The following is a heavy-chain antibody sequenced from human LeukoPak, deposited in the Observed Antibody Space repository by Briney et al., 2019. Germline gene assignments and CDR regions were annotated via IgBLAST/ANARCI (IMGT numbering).Heavy chain of an antibody. J-gene: IGHJ4*02. CDR1: GGTFSSYA. Sequence: ASVKVSCKASGGTFSSYAISWVRQAPGQGLEWMGGIIPIFGTANYAQKFQGRVTITADESTSTAYMELSSLRSEDTAVYYCARSPLRLGELSSSPFGYWGQGTLVTVSS. CDR2: IIPIFGTA. V-gene: IGHV1-69*13. CDR3: ARSPLRLGELSSSPFGY. D-gene: IGHD3-16*02.